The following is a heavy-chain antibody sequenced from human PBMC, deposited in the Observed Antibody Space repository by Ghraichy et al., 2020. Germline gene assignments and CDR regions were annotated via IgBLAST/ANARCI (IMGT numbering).Heavy chain of an antibody. D-gene: IGHD5-24*01. CDR3: ARARWLHFRYFDY. CDR1: GGSISSYY. Sequence: SETLSLTCTVSGGSISSYYWSWIRQPPGKGLEWIGYIYYSGSTNFNPSLKSRVTISVDTSKNQFSLKLSSVTAADTAVYYCARARWLHFRYFDYWGQGTLVTVSS. J-gene: IGHJ4*02. V-gene: IGHV4-59*01. CDR2: IYYSGST.